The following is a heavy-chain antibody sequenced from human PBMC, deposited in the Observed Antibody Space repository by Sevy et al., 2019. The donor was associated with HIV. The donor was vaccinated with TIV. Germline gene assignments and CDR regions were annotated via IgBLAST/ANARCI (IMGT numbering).Heavy chain of an antibody. CDR3: ASPRHSSGPNR. CDR1: GFTFSSYA. Sequence: GGSLRLSCAASGFTFSSYAMHWVRQAPGKGLEWVAVISYDGSNIYYADSVKGRFTISRDNSKNTLYLQMNSLRAEDTAVYYCASPRHSSGPNRGGQGTLVTVSS. J-gene: IGHJ4*02. V-gene: IGHV3-30-3*01. D-gene: IGHD6-19*01. CDR2: ISYDGSNI.